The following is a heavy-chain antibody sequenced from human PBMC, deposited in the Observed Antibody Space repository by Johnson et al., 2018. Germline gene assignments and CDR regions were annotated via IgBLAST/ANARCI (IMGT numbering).Heavy chain of an antibody. CDR2: ISGSGDGT. Sequence: VQLVQSGGGLVQPGGSLRLSCASSGLIFSTYAMAWVRQAPGKGLEWVSAISGSGDGTYYADSVMGRFTIARDNSKNTLYLQMNSRRAEDTAVYFCAKDRLYGSGPMDAGGKGTKVSVSS. V-gene: IGHV3-23*04. J-gene: IGHJ6*04. CDR3: AKDRLYGSGPMDA. D-gene: IGHD3-10*01. CDR1: GLIFSTYA.